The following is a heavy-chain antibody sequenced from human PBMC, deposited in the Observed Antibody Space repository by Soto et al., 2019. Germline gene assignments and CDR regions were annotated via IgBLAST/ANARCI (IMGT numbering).Heavy chain of an antibody. V-gene: IGHV1-46*01. Sequence: ASEKVSCKASGYTFPSYYMNSLRQAPVQGLEWMGIINPSGGSTSYAQKFQGRVTMTRDTSTSTVYMELSSLRSEDTAVYYCARDPIVVVMGEAFDIWGQGTMVTVSS. CDR3: ARDPIVVVMGEAFDI. J-gene: IGHJ3*02. D-gene: IGHD3-22*01. CDR1: GYTFPSYY. CDR2: INPSGGST.